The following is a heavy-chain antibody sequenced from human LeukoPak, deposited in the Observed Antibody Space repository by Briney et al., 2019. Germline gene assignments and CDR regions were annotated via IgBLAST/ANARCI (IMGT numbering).Heavy chain of an antibody. Sequence: GGSLRLSCAASGFTFSSYAMSWVRQAPGKGLEWVSAISGSGGSTYYADSVKGRFTISRDNSKNTLYLQMNSLRAEDTAVYYCAKGPGVAVAGTYFQHWGQGTLVTVSS. J-gene: IGHJ1*01. CDR2: ISGSGGST. V-gene: IGHV3-23*01. D-gene: IGHD6-19*01. CDR1: GFTFSSYA. CDR3: AKGPGVAVAGTYFQH.